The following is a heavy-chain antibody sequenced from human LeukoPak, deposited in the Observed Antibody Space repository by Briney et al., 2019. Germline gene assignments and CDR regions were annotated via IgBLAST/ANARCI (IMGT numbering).Heavy chain of an antibody. D-gene: IGHD3-10*01. Sequence: GGSLTLSCAASGFTFSSYSMNWVRQAPGKGLEWVAYISSGSSTIYYADSEKGRFTISRDNATNSLHLQMNSLRAEDTAVYYCARVAGGRGYYFDYWGQGTLVTVSS. V-gene: IGHV3-48*01. CDR1: GFTFSSYS. CDR3: ARVAGGRGYYFDY. J-gene: IGHJ4*02. CDR2: ISSGSSTI.